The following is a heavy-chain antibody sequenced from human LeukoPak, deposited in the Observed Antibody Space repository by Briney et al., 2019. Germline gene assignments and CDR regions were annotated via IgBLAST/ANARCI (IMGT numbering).Heavy chain of an antibody. CDR1: GYTFTGYY. CDR2: INPNSGGT. CDR3: ACTLYSGSCYFPFDY. Sequence: ASVKVSCKASGYTFTGYYMHWVRQAPGQGLEWMGWINPNSGGTNYAQKFQGRVTMTRATSISTAYMELSRLRSDDTAVYYCACTLYSGSCYFPFDYWGQGTLVTVSS. V-gene: IGHV1-2*02. J-gene: IGHJ4*02. D-gene: IGHD1-26*01.